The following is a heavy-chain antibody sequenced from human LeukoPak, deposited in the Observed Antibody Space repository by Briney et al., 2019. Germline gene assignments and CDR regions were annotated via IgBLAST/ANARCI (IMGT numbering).Heavy chain of an antibody. CDR2: INPNSGGT. V-gene: IGHV1-2*02. CDR1: GYTFTGYY. Sequence: ASVKVSCKSSGYTFTGYYIHWVRQAPGQGLEWMGWINPNSGGTNYAQKFQGRVTMTRDTSISTAYMELSRLRSDDTAVYYCARGGGGILGWFDPWGQGTLVTVSS. D-gene: IGHD3-16*01. CDR3: ARGGGGILGWFDP. J-gene: IGHJ5*02.